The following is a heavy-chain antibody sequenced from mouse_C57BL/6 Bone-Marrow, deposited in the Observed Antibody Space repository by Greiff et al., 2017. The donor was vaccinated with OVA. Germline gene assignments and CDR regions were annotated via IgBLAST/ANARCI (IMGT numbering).Heavy chain of an antibody. CDR1: GFTFSSYA. CDR3: ARGVSTD. Sequence: EVMLVESGGGLVKPGGSLKLSCAASGFTFSSYAMSWVRQTPEKRLEWVATISDGGSYTYYPDNVKGRFTISRDNAKNNLYLQMSHLKSEDTAMYYCARGVSTDGGQGTSVTVSS. V-gene: IGHV5-4*03. D-gene: IGHD1-1*01. CDR2: ISDGGSYT. J-gene: IGHJ4*01.